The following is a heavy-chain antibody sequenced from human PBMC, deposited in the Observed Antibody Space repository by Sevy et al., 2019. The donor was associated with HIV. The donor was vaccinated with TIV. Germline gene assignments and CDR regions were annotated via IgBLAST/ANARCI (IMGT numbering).Heavy chain of an antibody. V-gene: IGHV3-30-3*01. CDR2: ISYDGSNK. CDR1: GFTFSSYA. D-gene: IGHD4-17*01. Sequence: GGSLRLSCAASGFTFSSYAMHWVRQAPGKGLEWVAVISYDGSNKYYADSVKGRFTISRDNSKNTLYLQMNSLRAEDTAVYYCARDRLDYGDYVLDDAFDIWGQGTMVTISS. CDR3: ARDRLDYGDYVLDDAFDI. J-gene: IGHJ3*02.